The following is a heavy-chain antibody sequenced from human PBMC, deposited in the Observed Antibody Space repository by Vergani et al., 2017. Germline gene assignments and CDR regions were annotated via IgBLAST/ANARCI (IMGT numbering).Heavy chain of an antibody. D-gene: IGHD5-12*01. CDR2: IKSKTDGGTT. CDR3: ARHSSGYDADF. CDR1: GFTFSNAW. J-gene: IGHJ4*02. Sequence: EVQLVESGGGLVKPGGSLRLSCAASGFTFSNAWMSWVRQAPGKGLEWVGRIKSKTDGGTTDYAAPVKGRFTISRDDSKNTLYLQMNSLKTEDTAVYYCARHSSGYDADFWGQGTLVTVSS. V-gene: IGHV3-15*01.